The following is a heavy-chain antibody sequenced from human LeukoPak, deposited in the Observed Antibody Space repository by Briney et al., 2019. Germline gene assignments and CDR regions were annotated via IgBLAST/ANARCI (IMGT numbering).Heavy chain of an antibody. V-gene: IGHV5-51*01. Sequence: GESLKISCKSSGYSFTNYWIAWVRQMPGKGLEWMGIIYPGDSGARYSPSFQGQVTISADKSISTAYLHWSSLKASDTAMYYCARWLGYCSSTSCYQPFDYWGQGTLVTVSS. CDR1: GYSFTNYW. CDR3: ARWLGYCSSTSCYQPFDY. CDR2: IYPGDSGA. D-gene: IGHD2-2*01. J-gene: IGHJ4*02.